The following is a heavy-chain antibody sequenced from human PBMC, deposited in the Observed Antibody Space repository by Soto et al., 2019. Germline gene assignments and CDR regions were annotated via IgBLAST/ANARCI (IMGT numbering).Heavy chain of an antibody. CDR3: ARESAGSGKNNWFDP. CDR1: GGSISSYY. Sequence: ATLSLTCTFSGGSISSYYWSWVRQPPGKGLEWIGFIHRTGSTKYNPSLESRVTISVDTSQNQLSLRLSSVTAADTAVYYCARESAGSGKNNWFDPWGQGILVTVSS. CDR2: IHRTGST. J-gene: IGHJ5*02. D-gene: IGHD3-10*01. V-gene: IGHV4-59*01.